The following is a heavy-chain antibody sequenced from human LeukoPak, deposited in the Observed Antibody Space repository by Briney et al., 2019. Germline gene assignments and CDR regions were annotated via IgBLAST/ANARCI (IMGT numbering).Heavy chain of an antibody. D-gene: IGHD6-19*01. CDR2: ISSSSSTI. V-gene: IGHV3-48*04. Sequence: PGGSLRLSCVASGFTFSSYSMNWVRQAPGKGLEWVSYISSSSSTIYYADSVKGRFTISRDNAKNSLYLQMSSLRAEDTAVYYCARSASGWYFLYYMDVWGQGTTVTVSS. J-gene: IGHJ6*03. CDR3: ARSASGWYFLYYMDV. CDR1: GFTFSSYS.